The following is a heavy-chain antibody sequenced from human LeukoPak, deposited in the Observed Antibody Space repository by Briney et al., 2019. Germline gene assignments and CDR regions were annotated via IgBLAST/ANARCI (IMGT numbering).Heavy chain of an antibody. CDR3: ARGGYDFWSNFDY. D-gene: IGHD3-3*01. CDR2: ISSNGGST. V-gene: IGHV3-64*01. CDR1: GFTFSSYA. Sequence: GGSLRLSCAASGFTFSSYAMHWVRQAPGKGLEYVSAISSNGGSTYYANSVKGRFTISRDNSKNTLYLQMGSLRAEDMAVYYCARGGYDFWSNFDYWGQGTLVTVSS. J-gene: IGHJ4*02.